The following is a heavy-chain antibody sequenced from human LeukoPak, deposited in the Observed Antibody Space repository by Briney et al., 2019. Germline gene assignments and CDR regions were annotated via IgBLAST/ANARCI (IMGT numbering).Heavy chain of an antibody. CDR3: AKDRPNFYETSGAYYKPKGDF. CDR2: VTSSGRTP. D-gene: IGHD3-10*01. J-gene: IGHJ4*02. V-gene: IGHV3-23*01. CDR1: GFTFNTHA. Sequence: GGSLRLSCEASGFTFNTHAMSWVRQAPEKGLEWVASVTSSGRTPYYADSVGGRFTIYRDNSKNSLYLQMNSLRGEDTAVYYCAKDRPNFYETSGAYYKPKGDFWGQGSLVTVSS.